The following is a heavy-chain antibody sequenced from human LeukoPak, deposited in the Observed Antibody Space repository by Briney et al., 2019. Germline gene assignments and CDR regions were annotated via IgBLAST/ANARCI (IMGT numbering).Heavy chain of an antibody. Sequence: PGGSLRLSCAAPGFTFSSYAMHWVRQAPGKGLEWVAVISYDGSNKYYADSVKGRFTISRDNSKNTLYLQMKSLRAEDTAVYYCAKGGGYEAQYYYYYLDVWGKGTTVTISS. CDR1: GFTFSSYA. D-gene: IGHD5-12*01. J-gene: IGHJ6*03. CDR3: AKGGGYEAQYYYYYLDV. V-gene: IGHV3-30*04. CDR2: ISYDGSNK.